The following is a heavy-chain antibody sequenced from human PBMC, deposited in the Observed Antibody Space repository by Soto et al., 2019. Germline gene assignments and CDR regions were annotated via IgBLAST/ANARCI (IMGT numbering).Heavy chain of an antibody. J-gene: IGHJ5*02. V-gene: IGHV3-23*01. CDR1: GFTFRNFA. CDR3: AEGGLQQRVLPCDA. D-gene: IGHD6-13*01. Sequence: GGSLRLSCAASGFTFRNFAMTWARQTAGKGPEWVSAISGANGHTYCAASVTGRFTVSRDNSNNTLCLQMNSLTVEDTAVYFCAEGGLQQRVLPCDAWGQGT. CDR2: ISGANGHT.